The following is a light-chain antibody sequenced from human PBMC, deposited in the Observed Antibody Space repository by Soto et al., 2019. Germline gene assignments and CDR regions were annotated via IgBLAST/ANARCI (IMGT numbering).Light chain of an antibody. CDR2: GSS. CDR3: QQYNNCPRT. J-gene: IGKJ4*02. CDR1: QIVSSF. V-gene: IGKV3-15*01. Sequence: IEITQATATLSVTQGERATLSCMASQIVSSFSAWHQQPAGQAPMLLFYGSSTGAGVIPARCGGRWSGTVFPLTSSILPSDFVAFYYRQQYNNCPRTFGGGTKVDIK.